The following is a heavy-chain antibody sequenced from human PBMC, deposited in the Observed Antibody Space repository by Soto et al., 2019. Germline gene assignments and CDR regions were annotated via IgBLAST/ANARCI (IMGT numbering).Heavy chain of an antibody. Sequence: EVQLVESGGGLVQPGGSLRLSCAASGFTFSSYDMHWVRQATGKGLEWVSAIGTAGDTYYPGSVKGRFTISRENAKNTLYLPMNSLRADDTAVYYCASGFGAPLRVNWFDPGGQGTLVTVSS. V-gene: IGHV3-13*01. D-gene: IGHD3-3*01. J-gene: IGHJ5*02. CDR3: ASGFGAPLRVNWFDP. CDR2: IGTAGDT. CDR1: GFTFSSYD.